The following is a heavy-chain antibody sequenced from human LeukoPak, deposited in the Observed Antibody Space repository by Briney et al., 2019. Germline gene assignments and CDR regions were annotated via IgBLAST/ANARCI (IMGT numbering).Heavy chain of an antibody. V-gene: IGHV4-34*01. Sequence: PSETLSLTCAVYGGSFSGYYWSWIRQPPGKGLQWIGEINHSGSTNYNPSLKSRVTISVDTSKNQFSLKLSSVTAADTAVYYCARERSTSWVDYWGHGTLVTVSS. J-gene: IGHJ4*01. CDR3: ARERSTSWVDY. CDR2: INHSGST. D-gene: IGHD2-2*01. CDR1: GGSFSGYY.